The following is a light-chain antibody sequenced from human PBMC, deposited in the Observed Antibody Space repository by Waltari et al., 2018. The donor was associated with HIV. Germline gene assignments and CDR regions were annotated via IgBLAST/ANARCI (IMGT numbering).Light chain of an antibody. CDR3: QAWDTRAV. CDR1: KLGDKY. V-gene: IGLV3-1*01. CDR2: QDN. J-gene: IGLJ2*01. Sequence: SYDLTQPPSVSVSPGQTATITCSGDKLGDKYSCWYPQKPGPSPVLVIYQDNKRPSGIPERFSGSNSGNTATLTSSGTQAMEEADYYCQAWDTRAVFGGGTKLTVL.